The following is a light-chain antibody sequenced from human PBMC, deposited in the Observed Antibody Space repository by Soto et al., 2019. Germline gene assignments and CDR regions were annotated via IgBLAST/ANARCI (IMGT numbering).Light chain of an antibody. CDR3: TSYTTDTTRV. CDR1: SSDVGGYKY. Sequence: QSALTQPASVSGSPGQSITISCTGTSSDVGGYKYVSWYQQHPGKAPKLIIYEVTNRPSGVSDRFSGSKSGNTASLTISGLQAEDEADYYCTSYTTDTTRVFGGGTKVTVL. J-gene: IGLJ3*02. V-gene: IGLV2-14*01. CDR2: EVT.